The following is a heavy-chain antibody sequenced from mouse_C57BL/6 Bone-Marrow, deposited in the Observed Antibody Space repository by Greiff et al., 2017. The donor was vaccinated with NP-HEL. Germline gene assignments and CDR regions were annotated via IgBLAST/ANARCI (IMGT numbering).Heavy chain of an antibody. Sequence: EAGGGLVQPKGSLKLSCAASGFSFNTYAMNWVRQAPGKGLEWVARIRSKSNNYATYYADSVKDRFTISRDDSESMLYLQMNNLKTEDTVMYYCVRFITTVVAFYAMDYWGQGTSVTVSS. V-gene: IGHV10-1*01. J-gene: IGHJ4*01. CDR2: IRSKSNNYAT. CDR3: VRFITTVVAFYAMDY. CDR1: GFSFNTYA. D-gene: IGHD1-1*01.